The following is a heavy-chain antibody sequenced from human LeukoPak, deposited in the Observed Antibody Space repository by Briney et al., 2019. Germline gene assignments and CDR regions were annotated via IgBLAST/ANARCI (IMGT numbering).Heavy chain of an antibody. CDR3: ARARNFDY. Sequence: GASVKVSCKASGYTFTGYYMHWVRQAPGQGLEWMGRNNPNSGGTNYAQKFQGRVTMTRDTPISTAYMELSRLRSDDTAVYYCARARNFDYWGQGTLVTVSS. CDR1: GYTFTGYY. J-gene: IGHJ4*02. CDR2: NNPNSGGT. V-gene: IGHV1-2*06.